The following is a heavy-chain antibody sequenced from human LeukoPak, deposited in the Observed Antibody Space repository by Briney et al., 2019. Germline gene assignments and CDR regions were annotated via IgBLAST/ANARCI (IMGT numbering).Heavy chain of an antibody. V-gene: IGHV7-4-1*02. Sequence: ASVKVSCKASGYTFTSYAMNWVRQAPGQGLEWMGWINTNTGNPTYAQGFTGRFVFSLDTSVSTAYLQISSLKAEDTAVYYCARDFRRTGYSYGPRSVAEYFQHWGQGTLVTVSS. J-gene: IGHJ1*01. CDR1: GYTFTSYA. CDR3: ARDFRRTGYSYGPRSVAEYFQH. CDR2: INTNTGNP. D-gene: IGHD5-18*01.